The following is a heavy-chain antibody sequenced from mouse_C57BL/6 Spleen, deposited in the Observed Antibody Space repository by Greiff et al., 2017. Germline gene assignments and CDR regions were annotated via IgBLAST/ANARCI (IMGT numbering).Heavy chain of an antibody. D-gene: IGHD1-1*01. CDR1: GYTFTSYW. Sequence: QVHVKQSGAELVKPGASVKMSCKASGYTFTSYWITWVKQRPGQGLEWIGDIYPGSGSTNYNEKFKSKATLTVDTSSSTAYMQLSSLTSEDSAVYYCARCSYDYAMDYWGQGTSVTVSS. V-gene: IGHV1-55*01. CDR2: IYPGSGST. J-gene: IGHJ4*01. CDR3: ARCSYDYAMDY.